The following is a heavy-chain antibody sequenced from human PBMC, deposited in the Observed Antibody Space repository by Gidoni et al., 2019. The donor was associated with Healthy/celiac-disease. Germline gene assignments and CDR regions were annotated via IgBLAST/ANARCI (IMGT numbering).Heavy chain of an antibody. D-gene: IGHD2-2*01. CDR1: GFPFDDYA. V-gene: IGHV3-9*01. CDR3: AKDIGCSSTSCFWGFDP. J-gene: IGHJ5*02. Sequence: ELQLVESGGGLVQPGRSLRLSCAASGFPFDDYAMHWVRQAPGKGLEWVSGISWNSGSIGYADSVKGRFTISRDNAKNSLYLQMNSLRAEDTALYYCAKDIGCSSTSCFWGFDPWGQGTLVTVSS. CDR2: ISWNSGSI.